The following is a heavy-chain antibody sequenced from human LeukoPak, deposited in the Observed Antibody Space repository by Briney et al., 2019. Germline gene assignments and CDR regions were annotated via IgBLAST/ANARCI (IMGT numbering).Heavy chain of an antibody. V-gene: IGHV1-24*01. CDR3: ATDRGSGWYYFDY. Sequence: PGGSLRLSCAASGFTFSSYGMHWVRQAPGKGLEWMGGFDPEDGETIYAQKFQGRVTMTEDTSTDTAYMELSSLRSEDTAVYYCATDRGSGWYYFDYWGQGTLVTVSS. D-gene: IGHD6-19*01. CDR1: GFTFSSYG. CDR2: FDPEDGET. J-gene: IGHJ4*02.